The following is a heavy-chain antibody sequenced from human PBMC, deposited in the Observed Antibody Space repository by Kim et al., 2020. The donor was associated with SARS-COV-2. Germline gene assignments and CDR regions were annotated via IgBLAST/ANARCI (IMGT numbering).Heavy chain of an antibody. CDR2: ISSSSSYI. CDR3: AREGIAVAGTYYYYGMDV. J-gene: IGHJ6*02. D-gene: IGHD6-19*01. V-gene: IGHV3-21*01. CDR1: GFTFSSYS. Sequence: GGSLRLSCAASGFTFSSYSMNWVRQAPGKGLEWVSSISSSSSYIYYADSVKGRFTISRDNAKNSLYLQMNSLRAEDTAVYYCAREGIAVAGTYYYYGMDVWGQGTTVTVSS.